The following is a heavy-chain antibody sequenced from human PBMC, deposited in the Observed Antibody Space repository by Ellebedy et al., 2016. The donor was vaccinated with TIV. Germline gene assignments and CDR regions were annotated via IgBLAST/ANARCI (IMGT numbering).Heavy chain of an antibody. V-gene: IGHV5-51*01. CDR1: GYSFTSSW. J-gene: IGHJ6*02. Sequence: GESLKISCRGSGYSFTSSWIGWVRQMPGKGLEWMGYIYPGDSSSTYNPSFQGQVTISADKSITTAYLQWSSLKASDTAIYYCASLVRGYGMDVWGQGTTVTVSS. CDR3: ASLVRGYGMDV. CDR2: IYPGDSSS. D-gene: IGHD3-10*01.